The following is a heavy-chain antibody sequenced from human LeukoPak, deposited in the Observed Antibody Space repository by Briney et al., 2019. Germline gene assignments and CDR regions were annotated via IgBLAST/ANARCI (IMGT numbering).Heavy chain of an antibody. Sequence: GGSLRLSCAASGFTFSNAWMSWVRQAPGKGLEWVGRIKSKTDGGTTDYAAPVKGRFTISRDDSQNTLYLQMNSLKTEDTAVYYCTTDVRWELTLDYWGQGTLATVSS. V-gene: IGHV3-15*01. CDR1: GFTFSNAW. CDR3: TTDVRWELTLDY. J-gene: IGHJ4*02. D-gene: IGHD1-26*01. CDR2: IKSKTDGGTT.